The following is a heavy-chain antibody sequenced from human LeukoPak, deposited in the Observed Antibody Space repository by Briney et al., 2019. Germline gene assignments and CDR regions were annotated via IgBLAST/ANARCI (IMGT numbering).Heavy chain of an antibody. V-gene: IGHV5-51*01. CDR2: IYPGDSET. D-gene: IGHD3-16*01. J-gene: IGHJ4*02. Sequence: GESLKISCKGSGYSFTSYWIGWVRQMPGKGLEWMTIIYPGDSETRYSPSFQGQVTISADKSIGTTYLQWSSLKASDTAIYYCARALRTGQGDYVPVLWGQGTLVTVSS. CDR1: GYSFTSYW. CDR3: ARALRTGQGDYVPVL.